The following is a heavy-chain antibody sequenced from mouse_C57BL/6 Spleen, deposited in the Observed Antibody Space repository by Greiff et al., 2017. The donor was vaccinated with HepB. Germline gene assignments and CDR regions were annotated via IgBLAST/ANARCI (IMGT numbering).Heavy chain of an antibody. J-gene: IGHJ4*01. Sequence: EVMLVESGGGLVKPGGSLKLSCAASGFTFSDYGMHWVRQAPEKGLEWVAYISSGSSTIYYADTVKGRFTISRDNAKNTLFLQMTSLRSEDTAMYYFARLSHYGYDYAMDYWGQGTSVTVSS. CDR1: GFTFSDYG. V-gene: IGHV5-17*01. D-gene: IGHD2-2*01. CDR2: ISSGSSTI. CDR3: ARLSHYGYDYAMDY.